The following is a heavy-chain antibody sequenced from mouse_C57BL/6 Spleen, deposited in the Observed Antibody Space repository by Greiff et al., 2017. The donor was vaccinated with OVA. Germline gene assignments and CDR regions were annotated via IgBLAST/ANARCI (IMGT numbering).Heavy chain of an antibody. CDR3: ARERIYYGSSYGAMDY. CDR2: IHPNSGST. D-gene: IGHD1-1*01. CDR1: GYTFTSYW. V-gene: IGHV1-64*01. Sequence: VKLQQPGAELVKPGASVKLSCKASGYTFTSYWMHWVKQRPGQGLEWIGMIHPNSGSTNYNEKFKSKATLTVDKSSSTAYMQLSSLTSEDSAVYYCARERIYYGSSYGAMDYWGQGTSVTVSS. J-gene: IGHJ4*01.